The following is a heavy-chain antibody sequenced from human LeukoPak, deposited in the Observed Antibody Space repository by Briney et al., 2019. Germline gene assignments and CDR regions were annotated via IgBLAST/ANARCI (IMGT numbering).Heavy chain of an antibody. D-gene: IGHD3-22*01. V-gene: IGHV4-61*02. J-gene: IGHJ4*02. Sequence: SQTLSLTCTVSGGSISSGDYYWRWLRQPAGKGLEWIGRIYTSGSTNYNPSLKSRITISVDTSKNQFSLKLSSVTAADTAVYYCAGDTYYYDSSGYPFDYWGQGTLGTVSS. CDR1: GGSISSGDYY. CDR3: AGDTYYYDSSGYPFDY. CDR2: IYTSGST.